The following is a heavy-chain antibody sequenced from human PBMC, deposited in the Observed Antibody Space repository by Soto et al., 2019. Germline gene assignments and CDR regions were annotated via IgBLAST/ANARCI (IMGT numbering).Heavy chain of an antibody. Sequence: GASVKVSCKASGYTFTSYGISWVRQAPGQGLEWMGWISAYNGNTNYAQKLQGRVTMTTDTSTSTAYMELRSLRSDDTAVYYCARSSGGVYGIIIEGTNWFAPWGQGTLVTVS. CDR1: GYTFTSYG. J-gene: IGHJ5*02. D-gene: IGHD3-16*01. CDR3: ARSSGGVYGIIIEGTNWFAP. V-gene: IGHV1-18*04. CDR2: ISAYNGNT.